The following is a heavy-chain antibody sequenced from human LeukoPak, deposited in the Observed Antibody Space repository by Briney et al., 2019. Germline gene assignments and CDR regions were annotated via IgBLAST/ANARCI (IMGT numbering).Heavy chain of an antibody. CDR3: AKGPSNYYDSSGYYYFDY. Sequence: GGSLRLSCAASGFTFSSYGMSWVRQAPGKGLEWVSAISGSGGSTYYADSVKGRFTISRDNSRNTLYLQMNSLRAEDTAVYYCAKGPSNYYDSSGYYYFDYWGQGTLVTVSS. J-gene: IGHJ4*02. D-gene: IGHD3-22*01. CDR2: ISGSGGST. CDR1: GFTFSSYG. V-gene: IGHV3-23*01.